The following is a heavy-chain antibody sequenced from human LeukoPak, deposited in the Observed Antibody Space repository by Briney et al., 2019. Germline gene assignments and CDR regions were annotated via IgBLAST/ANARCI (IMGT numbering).Heavy chain of an antibody. J-gene: IGHJ4*02. D-gene: IGHD3-10*01. V-gene: IGHV3-74*01. CDR3: ARDRDSGSSYSPLTLGY. CDR2: INSDGRST. Sequence: PGGSLRLSCAASGFTFSSYWMHWVRQAPGKGLVWVSRINSDGRSTSYGDSVKGRFTISRDNAKNTVYLQMDSLRVEDTAVYYCARDRDSGSSYSPLTLGYWGQGTLVTVSS. CDR1: GFTFSSYW.